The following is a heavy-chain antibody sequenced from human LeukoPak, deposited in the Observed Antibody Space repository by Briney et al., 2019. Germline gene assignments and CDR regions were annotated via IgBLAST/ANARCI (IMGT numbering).Heavy chain of an antibody. V-gene: IGHV1-69*04. CDR1: GGTFSSYA. J-gene: IGHJ6*02. D-gene: IGHD2-2*01. CDR3: ALVVVPAAIGYYYYGMDV. CDR2: IIPILGIA. Sequence: EASVKVSCKASGGTFSSYAISWVRQAPGQGLEWMGRIIPILGIANYAQKFQGRVTITADESTSTAYMELSSLRSEDTAVYYCALVVVPAAIGYYYYGMDVWGQGTTVTVSS.